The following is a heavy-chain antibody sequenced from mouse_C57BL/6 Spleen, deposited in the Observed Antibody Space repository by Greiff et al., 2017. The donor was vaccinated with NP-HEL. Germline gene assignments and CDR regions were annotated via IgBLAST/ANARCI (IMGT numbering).Heavy chain of an antibody. Sequence: GGGLVQPKGSLKLSCAASGFSFNTYAMNWVRQAPGKGLEWVARIRSKSNNYATYYADSVKDRFTISRDDSESMLYLQMNNLKTEDTAMYYCVRRWSGDYDRFAYWGQGTLVTVSA. CDR1: GFSFNTYA. J-gene: IGHJ3*01. CDR3: VRRWSGDYDRFAY. V-gene: IGHV10-1*01. D-gene: IGHD2-4*01. CDR2: IRSKSNNYAT.